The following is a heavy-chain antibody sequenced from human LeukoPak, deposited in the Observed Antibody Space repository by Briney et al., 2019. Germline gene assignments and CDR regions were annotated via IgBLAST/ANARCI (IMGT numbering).Heavy chain of an antibody. J-gene: IGHJ4*02. V-gene: IGHV3-43*02. CDR1: GFTFDYYA. CDR2: ISGDGGTT. Sequence: GGSLRLSCAASGFTFDYYAMNWVRQTPGKGLEWVSLISGDGGTTYYADSVKGRFTISRDNSKNSLYLQMNSLRTEDTAFYYCAKDIFRHCASTSCYPLHWGQGTLVTVSS. D-gene: IGHD2-2*01. CDR3: AKDIFRHCASTSCYPLH.